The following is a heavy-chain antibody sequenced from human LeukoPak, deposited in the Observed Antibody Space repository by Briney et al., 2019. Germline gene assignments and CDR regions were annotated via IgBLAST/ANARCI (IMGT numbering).Heavy chain of an antibody. CDR1: GFXFSSYW. Sequence: PGGSLRLSCAASGFXFSSYWISWVRQAPGKGLEWVANIKQDGSEKYYVDSVKGRFTISRDNAKNSLYLQMNSLRAEDTAVYYCARDGITMVRGVIWGQGTLVTVSS. CDR3: ARDGITMVRGVI. CDR2: IKQDGSEK. V-gene: IGHV3-7*04. D-gene: IGHD3-10*01. J-gene: IGHJ4*02.